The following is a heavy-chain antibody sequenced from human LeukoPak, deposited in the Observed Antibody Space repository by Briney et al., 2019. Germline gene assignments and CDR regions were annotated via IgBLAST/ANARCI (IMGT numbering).Heavy chain of an antibody. D-gene: IGHD3-10*01. CDR2: ISYDGSNK. V-gene: IGHV3-30-3*01. J-gene: IGHJ3*02. CDR3: VISMVRGVSLDAFDI. Sequence: ISYDGSNKYYADSVKGRFTISRDNSKNTLYLQMNSLRAEDTAVYYCVISMVRGVSLDAFDIWGQGTMVTVSS.